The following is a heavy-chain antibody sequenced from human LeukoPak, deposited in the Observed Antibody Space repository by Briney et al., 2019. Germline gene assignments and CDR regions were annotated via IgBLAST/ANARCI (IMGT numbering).Heavy chain of an antibody. CDR2: ISGSGGTT. CDR1: GFTFSNYA. Sequence: GGSLRLSCAASGFTFSNYAMNWVRQAPGKGLEWVSGISGSGGTTYYADSVKLRFTVSRDNSKNTLYLQMNSLRAEDTAVYYCAKGQGDCRSSTSCREWGQGTLVTVSS. V-gene: IGHV3-23*01. CDR3: AKGQGDCRSSTSCRE. D-gene: IGHD2-2*01. J-gene: IGHJ4*02.